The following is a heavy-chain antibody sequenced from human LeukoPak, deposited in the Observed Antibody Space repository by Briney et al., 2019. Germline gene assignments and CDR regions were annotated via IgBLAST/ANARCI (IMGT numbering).Heavy chain of an antibody. V-gene: IGHV3-53*01. J-gene: IGHJ3*02. CDR2: IYSGGST. Sequence: GGSLRLSCAASGFTVSSNYMSWVRQAPGKGLEWVSVIYSGGSTYYADSVKGRFTISRDNAKNSLYLQMNSLRAEDTAVYYCARAPSFVGTDAFDIWGQGTMVTVSS. CDR1: GFTVSSNY. D-gene: IGHD2-15*01. CDR3: ARAPSFVGTDAFDI.